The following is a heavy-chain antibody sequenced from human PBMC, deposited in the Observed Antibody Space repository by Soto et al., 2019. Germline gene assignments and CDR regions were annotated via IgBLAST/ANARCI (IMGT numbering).Heavy chain of an antibody. CDR3: ARLADYYDSSGYRDY. J-gene: IGHJ4*02. CDR2: IYYSGST. V-gene: IGHV4-39*01. Sequence: PSETLSLTCTVSGGYISSSSYYWGWIRQPPGKGLEWIGSIYYSGSTYYNPSLKSRVTISVDTSKNQFSLKLSSVTAADTAVYYCARLADYYDSSGYRDYWGQGTLVTVSS. D-gene: IGHD3-22*01. CDR1: GGYISSSSYY.